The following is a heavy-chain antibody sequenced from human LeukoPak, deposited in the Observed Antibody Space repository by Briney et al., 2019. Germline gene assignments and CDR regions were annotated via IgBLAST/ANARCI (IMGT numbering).Heavy chain of an antibody. D-gene: IGHD4-23*01. CDR2: ISYDGSNK. CDR1: GFSFSSYA. CDR3: ASKGTVVTRNTAYNWFDP. V-gene: IGHV3-30-3*02. Sequence: GGSLRLSCAASGFSFSSYAMHWVRQAPGKGLEWVAVISYDGSNKYYADSVKGRFTISRDNSKNTLYLQMNSLRAEDTAVYYCASKGTVVTRNTAYNWFDPWGQGTLVTVSS. J-gene: IGHJ5*02.